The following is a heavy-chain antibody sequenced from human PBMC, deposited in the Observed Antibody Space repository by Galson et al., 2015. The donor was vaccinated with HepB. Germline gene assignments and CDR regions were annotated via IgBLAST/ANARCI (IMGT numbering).Heavy chain of an antibody. Sequence: SLRLSCAASGFTFTNAWMSWVRQAPGKGLEWVGRIKSKTNGGTTDYAAPVKGRFTISRDDSENTLYLQMDNLKTEDTAIYHCALIVGATLDHWGQGTLVTVSS. CDR2: IKSKTNGGTT. CDR3: ALIVGATLDH. CDR1: GFTFTNAW. D-gene: IGHD1-26*01. J-gene: IGHJ4*02. V-gene: IGHV3-15*01.